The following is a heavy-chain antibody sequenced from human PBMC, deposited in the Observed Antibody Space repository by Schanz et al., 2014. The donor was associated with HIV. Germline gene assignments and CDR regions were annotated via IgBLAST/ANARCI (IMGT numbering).Heavy chain of an antibody. V-gene: IGHV1-69*01. CDR1: GGTFSIYA. CDR2: IIPIFGAV. J-gene: IGHJ6*02. CDR3: XXGFYDSSDSGYLYGMGL. Sequence: QVQLVQSGVEVKKPGSSVKVSCRASGGTFSIYAINWVRQAPGQGLEWMGGIIPIFGAVNYAQKXXXXVXXTADESSSTXXXDLSSLRSEDTAXXXXXXGFYDSSDSGYLYGMGLWGQGTTVTVSS. D-gene: IGHD3-22*01.